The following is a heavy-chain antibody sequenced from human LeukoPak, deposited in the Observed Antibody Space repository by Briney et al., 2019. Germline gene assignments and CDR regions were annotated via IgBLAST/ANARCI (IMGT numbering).Heavy chain of an antibody. Sequence: GASVKVSCKASGGTFSSYAISWVRQAPGQGLEWMGWINPNSGGTNYAQKFQGRVTMTRDTSTSTAYMELSRLRSDDTAVYYCARVPGGYYATTREHDYWGQGTLVTVSS. J-gene: IGHJ4*02. CDR2: INPNSGGT. CDR3: ARVPGGYYATTREHDY. CDR1: GGTFSSYA. D-gene: IGHD3-10*01. V-gene: IGHV1-2*02.